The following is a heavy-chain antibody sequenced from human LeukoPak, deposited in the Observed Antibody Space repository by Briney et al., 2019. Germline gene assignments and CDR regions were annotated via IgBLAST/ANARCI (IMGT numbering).Heavy chain of an antibody. CDR2: ISYAGNTHTGST. CDR3: AAHVLFDPDNHSYWFDP. J-gene: IGHJ5*02. Sequence: SETLSLTCDVSGGSFSSYSWNWIRQPPGKGLEWIAEISYAGNTHTGSTSYSASLKSRVTISLDTSKNQVSLMLTSVTAADTAVYFCAAHVLFDPDNHSYWFDPWGQGTLVTVSS. V-gene: IGHV4-34*01. D-gene: IGHD1-14*01. CDR1: GGSFSSYS.